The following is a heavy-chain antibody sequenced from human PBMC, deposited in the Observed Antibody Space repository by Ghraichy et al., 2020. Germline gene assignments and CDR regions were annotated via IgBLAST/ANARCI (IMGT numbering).Heavy chain of an antibody. CDR2: IYYTGTT. J-gene: IGHJ4*02. CDR3: ARYTVAAAGSFYYFDY. CDR1: GGSISSYY. Sequence: SETLSLTCTVSGGSISSYYWSWIRQPPGKGLEWIGYIYYTGTTNYNPSLKSRLTISVDTSTNHFSLRLSSVTAADTAIYYCARYTVAAAGSFYYFDYWGQGKLVTFSS. D-gene: IGHD6-13*01. V-gene: IGHV4-59*01.